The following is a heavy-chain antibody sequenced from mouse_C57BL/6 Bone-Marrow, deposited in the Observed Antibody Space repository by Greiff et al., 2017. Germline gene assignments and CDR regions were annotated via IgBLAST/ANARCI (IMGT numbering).Heavy chain of an antibody. CDR2: ISSGSSTI. D-gene: IGHD1-2*01. CDR1: GFTFSDYG. J-gene: IGHJ4*01. Sequence: DVKLVESGGGLVKPGGSLKLSCAASGFTFSDYGMHWVRQAPEKGLEWVAYISSGSSTIYYADTVKGRFTISRDNAKNTLFLQMTSLRSEDTAMYYCARISVGTAWDYWGQGTSVTVSS. V-gene: IGHV5-17*01. CDR3: ARISVGTAWDY.